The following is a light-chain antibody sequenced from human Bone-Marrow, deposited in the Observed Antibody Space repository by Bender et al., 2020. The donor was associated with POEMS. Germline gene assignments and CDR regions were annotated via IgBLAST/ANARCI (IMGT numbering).Light chain of an antibody. Sequence: QSALTQPASVSGSPGQSITISCTGTRSDVGGYNYVSWYQQHPGKAPKLMIYDVSNRPSGVSNRFSGSKSGNTASLTVSGLQAEDEASYYCASHAGGSLVMFGGGTKLTVL. J-gene: IGLJ3*02. CDR2: DVS. V-gene: IGLV2-14*03. CDR3: ASHAGGSLVM. CDR1: RSDVGGYNY.